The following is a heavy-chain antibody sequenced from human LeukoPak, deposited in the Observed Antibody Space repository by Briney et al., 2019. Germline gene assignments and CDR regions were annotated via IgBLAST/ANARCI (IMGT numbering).Heavy chain of an antibody. V-gene: IGHV1-2*02. J-gene: IGHJ5*02. CDR2: MDPVSGGT. D-gene: IGHD2-15*01. CDR1: GYTFTAYY. CDR3: ARGVGSSWFDP. Sequence: ASVKVSCKASGYTFTAYYIHWVRQAPGKGLEWMGWMDPVSGGTNYAQRFQGRVTMTRDSSINTAYIQLSSLRSDDTADTAVYYCARGVGSSWFDPWGRGTLVTVSS.